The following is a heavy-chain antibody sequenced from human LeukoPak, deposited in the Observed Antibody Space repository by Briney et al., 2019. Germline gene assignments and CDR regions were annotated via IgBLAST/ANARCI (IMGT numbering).Heavy chain of an antibody. Sequence: GGSLRLSCAASGFPFTSGFTFSDYYMSWIRQAPGKGPEWVSYISSTSAYTSYADSVKGRFTISRDNANNSLFLQMNGLRAEDTAIYYCARGGTGAFDYWGQGTLVTVSS. CDR1: GFPFTSGFTFSDYY. J-gene: IGHJ4*02. D-gene: IGHD2-8*02. CDR3: ARGGTGAFDY. CDR2: ISSTSAYT. V-gene: IGHV3-11*06.